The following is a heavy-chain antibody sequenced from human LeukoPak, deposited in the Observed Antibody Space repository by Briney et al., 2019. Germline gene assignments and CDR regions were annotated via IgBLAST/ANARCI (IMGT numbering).Heavy chain of an antibody. J-gene: IGHJ3*02. D-gene: IGHD3-22*01. V-gene: IGHV1-18*01. CDR3: ARVPVYDSSGYYSSAFDI. CDR1: GYTFTSYG. Sequence: ASVKVSCKASGYTFTSYGISWVRQAPGQGLEWMGWISAYNGNTNYAQKLQGRVTMTTDTSTSTAYIELRSLRSDDTAVYYCARVPVYDSSGYYSSAFDIWGQGTMVTVSS. CDR2: ISAYNGNT.